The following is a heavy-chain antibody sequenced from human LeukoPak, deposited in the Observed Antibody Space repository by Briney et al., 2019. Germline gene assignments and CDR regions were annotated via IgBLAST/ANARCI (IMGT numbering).Heavy chain of an antibody. CDR2: ITSSSRTT. J-gene: IGHJ2*01. CDR3: ARRIAAAGYYWYFDL. D-gene: IGHD6-13*01. CDR1: GFTFSTYS. Sequence: GGSLRLSCAASGFTFSTYSMNWVRQAPGKGLEWVSDITSSSRTTYYADSVKGRFTISRDNAKNSLYLQMNSLRAEDTAVYYCARRIAAAGYYWYFDLWGRGTLVTVSS. V-gene: IGHV3-48*04.